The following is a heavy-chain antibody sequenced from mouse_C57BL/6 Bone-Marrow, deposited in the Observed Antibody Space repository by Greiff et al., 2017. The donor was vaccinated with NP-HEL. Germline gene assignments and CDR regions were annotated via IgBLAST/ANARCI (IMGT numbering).Heavy chain of an antibody. CDR3: ARMIYYDYDGYYAMDY. Sequence: VQLQQSGAELVMPGASVKLSCKASGYTFTSYWMHWVKQRPGQGLEWIGEIDPSDSYTNYNQKFKGKSTLTVDKSSSTAYMQLSSLTSEDSAVYYCARMIYYDYDGYYAMDYWGQGTSVTVSS. CDR2: IDPSDSYT. D-gene: IGHD2-4*01. V-gene: IGHV1-69*01. J-gene: IGHJ4*01. CDR1: GYTFTSYW.